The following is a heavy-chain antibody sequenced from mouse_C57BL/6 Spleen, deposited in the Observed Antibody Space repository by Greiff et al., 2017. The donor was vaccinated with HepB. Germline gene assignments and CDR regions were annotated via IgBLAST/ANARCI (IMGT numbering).Heavy chain of an antibody. Sequence: QVQLKESGPGLVAPSQSLSITCTVSGFSLTSYCVDWVRQPPGQGLEWLGVIWGGGSTNDNSALMSRLSISKDNSKSQVFIKMNSLQTDDTAMYCCAKRGLRGTYWGQGTLVTVSA. D-gene: IGHD1-1*01. J-gene: IGHJ3*01. CDR3: AKRGLRGTY. V-gene: IGHV2-9*01. CDR2: IWGGGST. CDR1: GFSLTSYC.